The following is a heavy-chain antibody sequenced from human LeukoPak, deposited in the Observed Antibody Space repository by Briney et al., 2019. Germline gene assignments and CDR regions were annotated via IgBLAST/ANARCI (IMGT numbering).Heavy chain of an antibody. J-gene: IGHJ2*01. CDR2: GDYSGST. Sequence: PSETLSLTCTVSGDSFTSVTDYWAWIRQPPGKGLEWIASGDYSGSTYYNPSLKSRVTISVDTSKNQFSLKLSSVTAADTAVYYCAFLGQRTTVTTDWYFDLWGRGTLVTVSS. D-gene: IGHD4-17*01. CDR3: AFLGQRTTVTTDWYFDL. CDR1: GDSFTSVTDY. V-gene: IGHV4-39*07.